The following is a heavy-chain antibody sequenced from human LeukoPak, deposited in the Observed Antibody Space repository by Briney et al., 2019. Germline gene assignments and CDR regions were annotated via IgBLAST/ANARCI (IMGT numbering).Heavy chain of an antibody. CDR3: ARGRDGYTNFDY. CDR1: GGSISSSHYY. Sequence: PSETLSLTCTVSGGSISSSHYYWGWIRQPPGKGLEWIGSIYYSGSTYYNPSLKSRVTISVDTSKNQFSLKLSSVTAADTAVYYCARGRDGYTNFDYWGQGTLVTVSS. CDR2: IYYSGST. V-gene: IGHV4-39*01. D-gene: IGHD5-24*01. J-gene: IGHJ4*02.